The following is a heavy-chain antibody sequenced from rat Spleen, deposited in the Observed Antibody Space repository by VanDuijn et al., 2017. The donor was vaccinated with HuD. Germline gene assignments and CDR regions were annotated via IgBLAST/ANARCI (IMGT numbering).Heavy chain of an antibody. CDR2: ISYDGSIT. J-gene: IGHJ2*01. D-gene: IGHD1-4*01. Sequence: EVQLVESGGGLVQPGRSMKLSCAASGFTFSNYEMSWVSQAPKKGLEWVASISYDGSITNYRDSVKGRFTISRDNAKSTLYLQMYRLRSEDTATYYCARQDPGISPVYYCGKGVMVTVSS. V-gene: IGHV5-22*01. CDR3: ARQDPGISPVYY. CDR1: GFTFSNYE.